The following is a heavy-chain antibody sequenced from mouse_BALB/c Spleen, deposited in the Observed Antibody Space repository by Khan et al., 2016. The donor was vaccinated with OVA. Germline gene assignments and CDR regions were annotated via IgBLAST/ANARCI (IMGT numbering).Heavy chain of an antibody. Sequence: EVKLLESGPGLVKPSQSLSLTCTVTGYSITSDFAWNWVRQFPGNKLEWMGYISFSGSTSYDPSLKSRLSITRDTSKNQFFLQLSSVTTEDTATXYCIRSVYYAYAYAMDYWGQGTSVTVSS. J-gene: IGHJ4*01. CDR2: ISFSGST. CDR3: IRSVYYAYAYAMDY. V-gene: IGHV3-2*02. CDR1: GYSITSDFA. D-gene: IGHD2-2*01.